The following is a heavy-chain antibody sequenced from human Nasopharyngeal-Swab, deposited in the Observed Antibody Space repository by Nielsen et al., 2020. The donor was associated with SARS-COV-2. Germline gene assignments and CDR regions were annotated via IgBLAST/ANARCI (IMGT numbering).Heavy chain of an antibody. CDR2: IYYSGST. Sequence: SETLSLTCTVSGGSISSSSYYWSWIRQHPGKGLEWIGYIYYSGSTYYNPSLKSRVTISVDTSKNQFSLKLSSVTAADTAVYYCATHGADSGSYRDAFDIWGQGTMVTVSS. CDR1: GGSISSSSYY. V-gene: IGHV4-31*03. CDR3: ATHGADSGSYRDAFDI. D-gene: IGHD1-26*01. J-gene: IGHJ3*02.